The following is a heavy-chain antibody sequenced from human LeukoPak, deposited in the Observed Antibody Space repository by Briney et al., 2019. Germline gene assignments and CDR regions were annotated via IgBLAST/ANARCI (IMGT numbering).Heavy chain of an antibody. Sequence: GGSLRLSCAASGFTFSSYSMNWVRQAPGKGLEWVSSISSSSSYIYYADSVKGRFTISRDNAKNSLYLQMKSLRAEDTAVYYCARESLPQGDYGDYVGDYWGQGTLVTVSS. D-gene: IGHD4-17*01. CDR3: ARESLPQGDYGDYVGDY. CDR2: ISSSSSYI. CDR1: GFTFSSYS. J-gene: IGHJ4*02. V-gene: IGHV3-21*01.